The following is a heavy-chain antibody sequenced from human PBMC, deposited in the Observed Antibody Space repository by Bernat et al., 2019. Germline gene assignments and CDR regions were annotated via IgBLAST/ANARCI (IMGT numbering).Heavy chain of an antibody. CDR2: IYGGGNT. D-gene: IGHD2-21*01. CDR1: GFTVSSNY. V-gene: IGHV3-66*01. Sequence: EVQLVESGGGLVQPGGSLRLSCAASGFTVSSNYMSWVRQAPGKGLEWVSVIYGGGNTYYADSVRARFTISRGNSKNTLYLQMNSLRAEDTAVYYCARELFYPGMDVWGQGTTVTVSS. CDR3: ARELFYPGMDV. J-gene: IGHJ6*02.